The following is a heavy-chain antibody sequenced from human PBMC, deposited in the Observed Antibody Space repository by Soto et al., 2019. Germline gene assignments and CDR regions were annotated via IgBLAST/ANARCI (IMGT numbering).Heavy chain of an antibody. CDR2: IYYSVIT. CDR1: GGSISSSSYY. Sequence: SETLSLAFSVSGGSISSSSYYWFCIRQPPGKWLEWIGSIYYSVITYYNPSLKSRVTISVDTSKNQFSLKLSSVTAADTAVYYCARHCSSCVFDPWGQGTLVTVSS. D-gene: IGHD2-2*01. V-gene: IGHV4-39*01. J-gene: IGHJ5*02. CDR3: ARHCSSCVFDP.